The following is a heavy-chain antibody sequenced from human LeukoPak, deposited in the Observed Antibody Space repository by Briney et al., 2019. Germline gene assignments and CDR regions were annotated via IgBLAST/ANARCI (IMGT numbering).Heavy chain of an antibody. V-gene: IGHV1-18*01. D-gene: IGHD3-22*01. CDR1: GYTFTSYG. J-gene: IGHJ4*02. CDR2: ISAYNGNT. Sequence: ASVKVSCKASGYTFTSYGISWVRQAPGQGLEWMGWISAYNGNTNYAQKLQGRVTMTTDTSTSTAYMELRSLRSDDTAVYNCARAPYDSSGYYRDYWGQGTLVTVSS. CDR3: ARAPYDSSGYYRDY.